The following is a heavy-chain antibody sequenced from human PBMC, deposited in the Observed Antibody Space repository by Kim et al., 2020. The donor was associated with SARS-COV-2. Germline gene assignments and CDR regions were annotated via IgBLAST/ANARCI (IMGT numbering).Heavy chain of an antibody. D-gene: IGHD3-16*01. V-gene: IGHV3-33*01. Sequence: GGSLRLSCAASGFTFSSYGMHWVRQAPGKGLEWVAVIWYDGSNKYYADSVKGRFTISRDNSKNTLYLQTNSLRAEDTAVYYCARDGLGGAGTFDYWGQGTLVTVSS. CDR3: ARDGLGGAGTFDY. CDR1: GFTFSSYG. CDR2: IWYDGSNK. J-gene: IGHJ4*02.